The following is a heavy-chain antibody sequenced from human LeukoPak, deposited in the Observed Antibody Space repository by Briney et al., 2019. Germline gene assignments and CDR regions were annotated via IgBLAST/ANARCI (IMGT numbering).Heavy chain of an antibody. CDR3: ARDRYGNYYFDY. CDR2: IYYSGST. D-gene: IGHD1-1*01. CDR1: GGSISSGGYY. J-gene: IGHJ4*02. Sequence: SETLSLTCTVSGGSISSGGYYWSWIRQHPGKGLEWIGYIYYSGSTYYNSSLKSRVTISVDTSKNQFSLKLSSVTAADTAVYYCARDRYGNYYFDYWGQGTLVTVSS. V-gene: IGHV4-31*03.